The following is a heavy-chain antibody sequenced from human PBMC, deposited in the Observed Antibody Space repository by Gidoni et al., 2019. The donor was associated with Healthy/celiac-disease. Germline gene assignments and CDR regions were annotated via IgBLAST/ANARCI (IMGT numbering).Heavy chain of an antibody. CDR3: AKTGSGYCSSTSCYPFNWFDP. CDR1: GFTFSSYA. Sequence: EVQLLESGGGLVQPGGSLRLSCAASGFTFSSYAMSWVRQAPGKGLEWVSAISGSGGSTYYADSVKGRFTISRDNSKNTLYLQMNSLRAEDTAVYYCAKTGSGYCSSTSCYPFNWFDPWGQGTLVTVSS. V-gene: IGHV3-23*01. D-gene: IGHD2-2*01. CDR2: ISGSGGST. J-gene: IGHJ5*02.